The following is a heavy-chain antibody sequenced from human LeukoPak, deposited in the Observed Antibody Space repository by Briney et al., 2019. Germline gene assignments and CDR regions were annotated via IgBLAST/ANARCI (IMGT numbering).Heavy chain of an antibody. CDR1: GASISSSNW. V-gene: IGHV4-4*02. J-gene: IGHJ3*02. D-gene: IGHD4-17*01. Sequence: PSETLSLTCAVSGASISSSNWWSWVRQPPGKGLEWIGEIYHSGSTNYNPSLKSRVTISVDTSKNQFSLKLSSVTAADTAVYYCARWSWRATVTTVDAFDIWGQGTMVTVSS. CDR3: ARWSWRATVTTVDAFDI. CDR2: IYHSGST.